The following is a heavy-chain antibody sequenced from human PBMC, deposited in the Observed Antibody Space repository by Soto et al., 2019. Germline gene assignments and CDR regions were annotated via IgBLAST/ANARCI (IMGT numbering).Heavy chain of an antibody. CDR1: GFTFSSYE. D-gene: IGHD6-19*01. V-gene: IGHV3-30*03. CDR2: LSYEGSEE. J-gene: IGHJ4*02. CDR3: ALTRRSSLLEVAGPGFEY. Sequence: GGSLRLSCAASGFTFSSYEMNWVRQAPGKGLEWLSVLSYEGSEEYYADSVRGRFTISRDNSKNTLFLQMDSLRVDDTGVYYCALTRRSSLLEVAGPGFEYWGQGTLVTAPQ.